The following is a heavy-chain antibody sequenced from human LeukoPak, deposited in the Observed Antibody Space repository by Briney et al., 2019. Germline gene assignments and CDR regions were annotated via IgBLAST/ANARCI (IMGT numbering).Heavy chain of an antibody. CDR1: GFTFSSYG. CDR2: ISCDGSNK. D-gene: IGHD3-3*01. Sequence: GGSLRLSCAASGFTFSSYGMHWVRQAPGKGLEWVAVISCDGSNKYYADSVKGRFTISRDNSKNTLYLQMNSLRAEDTAVYYCAKAYYDFWSGYYAPGWFDPWGQGTLVTVSS. J-gene: IGHJ5*02. CDR3: AKAYYDFWSGYYAPGWFDP. V-gene: IGHV3-30*18.